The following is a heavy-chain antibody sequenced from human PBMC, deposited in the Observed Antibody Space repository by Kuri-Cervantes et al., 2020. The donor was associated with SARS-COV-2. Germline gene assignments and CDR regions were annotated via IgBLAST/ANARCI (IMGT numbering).Heavy chain of an antibody. CDR1: GGTFSSYA. J-gene: IGHJ6*03. V-gene: IGHV1-8*02. Sequence: ASVKVSCKASGGTFSSYAINWVRQATGQGLEWMGWMNPNSGNTGYAQKFQGRVTMTRNTSISTAYMELSSLRSEDTAVYYCARANWRTGGYYYYYMDVWGKGTTVTVSS. CDR2: MNPNSGNT. CDR3: ARANWRTGGYYYYYMDV. D-gene: IGHD7-27*01.